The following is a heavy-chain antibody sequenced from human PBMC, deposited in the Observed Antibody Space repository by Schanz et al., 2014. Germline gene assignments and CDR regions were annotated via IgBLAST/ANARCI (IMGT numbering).Heavy chain of an antibody. CDR2: ISDDGSGK. J-gene: IGHJ3*02. D-gene: IGHD3-10*01. CDR3: ARDQYYFGSGNPFDI. Sequence: QVQLVESGGGVVQPGGSLRLSCAASGFTFSRYGMHWVRQAPGKGLEWVAVISDDGSGKYSADSVKGRFTISRDNSENTLYLQMNSLRAEDTAVYYCARDQYYFGSGNPFDIWGQGTMVTVSS. V-gene: IGHV3-30*03. CDR1: GFTFSRYG.